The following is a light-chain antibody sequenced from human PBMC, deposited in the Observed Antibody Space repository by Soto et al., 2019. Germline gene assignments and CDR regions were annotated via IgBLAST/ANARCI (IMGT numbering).Light chain of an antibody. CDR1: QDIDRS. Sequence: DIQMTQSPSSLSASAGDRVTITCQASQDIDRSLSWFQQKPGEAPKLLIHDTPNLQTRVPSRFSGGGSGTDFTFTITSLQPEDIATDYCQQYHDLPITFGGGTKGEIK. V-gene: IGKV1-33*01. CDR2: DTP. CDR3: QQYHDLPIT. J-gene: IGKJ4*01.